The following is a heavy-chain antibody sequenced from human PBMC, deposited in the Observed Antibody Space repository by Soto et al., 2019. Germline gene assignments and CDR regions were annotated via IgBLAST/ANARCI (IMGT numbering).Heavy chain of an antibody. CDR2: INGGGETT. CDR3: AKSPPYYDVLTGYFIYWYFDL. V-gene: IGHV3-23*01. Sequence: GGSLRLSCAASGFTFSSYAMSWVRQAPGKGLEWVSGINGGGETTYYADSVKGRFTISRDNSKSTLDLQMNSLRAEDTAVYYCAKSPPYYDVLTGYFIYWYFDLWGRGTLVTVSS. CDR1: GFTFSSYA. D-gene: IGHD3-9*01. J-gene: IGHJ2*01.